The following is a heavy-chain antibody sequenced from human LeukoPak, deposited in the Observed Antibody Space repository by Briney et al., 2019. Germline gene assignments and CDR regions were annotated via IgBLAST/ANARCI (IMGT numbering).Heavy chain of an antibody. CDR3: AELGITMIGGV. D-gene: IGHD3-10*02. CDR2: ISYDGSNK. Sequence: PGGSLRLSCAASGFSFSSYGMNWVRQAPGKGLEWVAVISYDGSNKYYADSVKGRFTISRDNSKNTLHLQMNSLRPEDTAVYYCAELGITMIGGVWGKGTTVTISS. CDR1: GFSFSSYG. V-gene: IGHV3-30*18. J-gene: IGHJ6*04.